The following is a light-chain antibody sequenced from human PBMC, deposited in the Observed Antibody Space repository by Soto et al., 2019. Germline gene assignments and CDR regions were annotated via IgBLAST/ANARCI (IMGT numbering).Light chain of an antibody. Sequence: DIQMTQSPSTLSGSVGDRVTITCRASQTISSWLAWYQQKPGKARKLLIYKASTLKSGAPSRFRGSGPGTEFTLTISSLQPDDFATHYCQHYNSYSEAFGQGTTVDIK. CDR2: KAS. CDR1: QTISSW. CDR3: QHYNSYSEA. J-gene: IGKJ1*01. V-gene: IGKV1-5*03.